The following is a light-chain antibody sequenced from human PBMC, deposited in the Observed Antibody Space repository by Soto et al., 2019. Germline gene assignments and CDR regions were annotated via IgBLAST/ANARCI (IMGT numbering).Light chain of an antibody. CDR2: AVT. J-gene: IGLJ1*01. Sequence: QSVLAQPASVSGSPGLSITISCTGTSSDVGGYNYVSWYQQHPGKAPKLMIYAVTDRPSGVSSRFSGSKSGNTASLTISGLQAEDEADYYCSSYTSSSTLFGTGTKVTVL. CDR3: SSYTSSSTL. CDR1: SSDVGGYNY. V-gene: IGLV2-14*01.